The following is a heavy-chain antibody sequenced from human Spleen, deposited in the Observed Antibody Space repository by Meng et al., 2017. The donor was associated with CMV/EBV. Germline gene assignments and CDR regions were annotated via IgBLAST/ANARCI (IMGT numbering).Heavy chain of an antibody. D-gene: IGHD3-16*01. J-gene: IGHJ4*02. CDR1: GFTFSTYA. CDR2: RWYDGSSE. Sequence: GGSLRLSCAASGFTFSTYAMQWVRQAPGEGLEWVAVRWYDGSSEYYAVSVKGRFTISRDNSKNTLFLQMNSLRAEDTAVYYCARMRGYYFDYWGQGTLVTVSS. V-gene: IGHV3-33*08. CDR3: ARMRGYYFDY.